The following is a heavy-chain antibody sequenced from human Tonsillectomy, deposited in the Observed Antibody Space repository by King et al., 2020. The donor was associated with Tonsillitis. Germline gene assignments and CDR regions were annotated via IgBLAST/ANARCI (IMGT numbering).Heavy chain of an antibody. V-gene: IGHV4-39*01. CDR2: IYYSGST. CDR3: ASTNSDYGDYPDAFAI. Sequence: LQLQESGPGLVKPSETLSLTCTVSGGSISSSSYYWGWIRQPPGKGLEWIGSIYYSGSTYYNPSLKSRVTISVDTSKNQFSLKLSSVTAAETAVYYCASTNSDYGDYPDAFAIWGQGTMVTVSS. CDR1: GGSISSSSYY. D-gene: IGHD4-17*01. J-gene: IGHJ3*02.